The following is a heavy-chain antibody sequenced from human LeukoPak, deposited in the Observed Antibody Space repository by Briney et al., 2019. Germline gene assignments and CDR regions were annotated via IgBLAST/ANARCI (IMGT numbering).Heavy chain of an antibody. CDR1: GFTVSSSY. D-gene: IGHD5-18*01. CDR3: ASQRGYSYGCYYYYMDV. Sequence: PGGSLRLSCAASGFTVSSSYMSWVRQAPGRGLEWVSVIYSGGSTYYADSVKGRFTISRDNSKNTLYLQMNSLRAEDTAVYYCASQRGYSYGCYYYYMDVWGKGTTVTVSS. CDR2: IYSGGST. J-gene: IGHJ6*03. V-gene: IGHV3-53*01.